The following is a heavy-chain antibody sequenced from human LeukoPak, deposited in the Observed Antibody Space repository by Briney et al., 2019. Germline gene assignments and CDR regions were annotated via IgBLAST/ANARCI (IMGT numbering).Heavy chain of an antibody. CDR1: GGSISSGSYY. J-gene: IGHJ4*02. CDR3: ASSRYCSSTSCHLRDY. Sequence: PSETLSLTCTVSGGSISSGSYYWSWIRQPAGKGLEWIGRIYTSGSTNYNPSLNSRVTISVDTSKNQFSLKLSSVTAADTAVYYCASSRYCSSTSCHLRDYWGQGTLVTVSS. D-gene: IGHD2-2*01. V-gene: IGHV4-61*02. CDR2: IYTSGST.